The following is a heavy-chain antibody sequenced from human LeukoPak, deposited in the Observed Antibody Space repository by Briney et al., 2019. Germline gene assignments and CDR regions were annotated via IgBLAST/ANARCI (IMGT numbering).Heavy chain of an antibody. CDR1: GFTFSSYA. CDR2: ISYDGSNK. V-gene: IGHV3-30-3*01. Sequence: GGSLRLSCAASGFTFSSYAMHWVRQAPGKGLEWVAVISYDGSNKYYADSVKGRFTISRDNSRNTLYLQMNSLRAEDTAVYYCARDLDYWGQGTLVTVSS. J-gene: IGHJ4*02. CDR3: ARDLDY.